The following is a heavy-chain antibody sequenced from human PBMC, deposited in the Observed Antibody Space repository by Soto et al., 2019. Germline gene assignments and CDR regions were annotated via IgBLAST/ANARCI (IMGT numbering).Heavy chain of an antibody. Sequence: QITLKESGPPLVKPTQTLTLTCTFSGFSLSSTRMAVGWIRQPPGKALEWLALIYWDDDKRYSPFLKSRLTITKETTKNQVVLTMSNIDPVDTARYYCAHIVVSGLGYYFDYWGQGTLVTVSS. D-gene: IGHD6-19*01. CDR1: GFSLSSTRMA. CDR2: IYWDDDK. V-gene: IGHV2-5*02. J-gene: IGHJ4*02. CDR3: AHIVVSGLGYYFDY.